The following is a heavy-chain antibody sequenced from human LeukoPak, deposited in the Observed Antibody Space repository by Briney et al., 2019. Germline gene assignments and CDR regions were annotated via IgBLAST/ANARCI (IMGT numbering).Heavy chain of an antibody. D-gene: IGHD2-2*01. J-gene: IGHJ4*02. V-gene: IGHV3-20*04. CDR2: INWNGGST. CDR1: GFTFDDYG. CDR3: ARVRCSSTSCSLFDY. Sequence: GGPLRLSCAASGFTFDDYGMSWVRQAPGKGLEWVSGINWNGGSTGYADSVKGRFTISRDNAKNSLYLQMNSLRAEDTALYYCARVRCSSTSCSLFDYWGQGTLVTVSS.